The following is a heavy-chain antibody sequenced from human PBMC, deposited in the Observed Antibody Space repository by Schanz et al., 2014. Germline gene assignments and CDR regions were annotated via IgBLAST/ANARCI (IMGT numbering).Heavy chain of an antibody. CDR1: GLIFSTYT. CDR2: ISVSGNTI. CDR3: ATEGPRGTRHPINYYCAMDN. V-gene: IGHV3-48*01. D-gene: IGHD6-6*01. J-gene: IGHJ6*02. Sequence: EVQLVESGGGLVRPGGSLRLSCTTSGLIFSTYTLNWVRQAPGKGLEWISYISVSGNTIYYADSVKGRFTISRDKAKYSVSLQRNRLRAEDTAVYYCATEGPRGTRHPINYYCAMDNWGHGTKVTV.